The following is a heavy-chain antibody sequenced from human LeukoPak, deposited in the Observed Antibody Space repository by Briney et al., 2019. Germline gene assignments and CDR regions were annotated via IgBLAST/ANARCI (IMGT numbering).Heavy chain of an antibody. CDR3: ASGITGTDLDY. CDR2: IYYSGST. D-gene: IGHD1-7*01. Sequence: PSETLSLTCTVSGGSISSYYWSWIRQPPGKGLEWIGYIYYSGSTNYNPSLKSRVTISVDTSKNQFSLKLSSVTAADTAVYYCASGITGTDLDYWGKGTLVTVSS. J-gene: IGHJ4*02. V-gene: IGHV4-59*01. CDR1: GGSISSYY.